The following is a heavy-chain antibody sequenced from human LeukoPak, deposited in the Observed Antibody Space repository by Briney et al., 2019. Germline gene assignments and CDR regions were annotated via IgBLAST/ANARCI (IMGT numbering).Heavy chain of an antibody. CDR3: ARDEGAKIVFDI. Sequence: GASVKVSCKASGGTFSSYAISWVRQAPGQGPEWMGGIIPIFGTANYAQKFQGRVTITADQSTTTAYMELSSLRSEDTAVYYCARDEGAKIVFDIWGQGTMVTVSS. J-gene: IGHJ3*02. CDR1: GGTFSSYA. V-gene: IGHV1-69*13. D-gene: IGHD1-26*01. CDR2: IIPIFGTA.